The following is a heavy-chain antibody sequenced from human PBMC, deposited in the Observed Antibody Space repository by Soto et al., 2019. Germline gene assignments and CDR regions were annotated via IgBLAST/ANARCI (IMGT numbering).Heavy chain of an antibody. Sequence: SETLSLTCTVSGGSISSSSYYWGWIRQPPGKGLEWIGSIYYSGSTYYNTSLKSRATISVGTSKNQFSLKLSSVTAADTAVYYCASANDSGSWYGDYYYYMDVWGKGTTVTVSS. J-gene: IGHJ6*03. V-gene: IGHV4-39*01. CDR1: GGSISSSSYY. CDR3: ASANDSGSWYGDYYYYMDV. D-gene: IGHD6-13*01. CDR2: IYYSGST.